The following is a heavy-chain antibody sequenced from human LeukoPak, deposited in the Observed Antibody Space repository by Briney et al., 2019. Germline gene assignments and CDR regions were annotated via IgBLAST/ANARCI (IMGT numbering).Heavy chain of an antibody. CDR3: ARAFVVVVAATGGPLDY. CDR2: ISAYNGNT. CDR1: GYTFTSYG. J-gene: IGHJ4*02. D-gene: IGHD2-15*01. V-gene: IGHV1-18*01. Sequence: ASVKVSCKASGYTFTSYGISWVRQAPGQGLEWMGWISAYNGNTNYAQKLQGRVTVTTDTSTSTAYMELRSLRSDDTAVYYCARAFVVVVAATGGPLDYWGQGTLVTVSS.